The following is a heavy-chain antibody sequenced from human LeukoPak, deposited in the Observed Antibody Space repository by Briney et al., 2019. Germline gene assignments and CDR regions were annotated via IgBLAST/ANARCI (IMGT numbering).Heavy chain of an antibody. J-gene: IGHJ6*02. CDR2: ISYDGSNK. CDR3: ARDEYAGFIPYYYYYGMDV. CDR1: GFTFSSYA. D-gene: IGHD2-21*01. V-gene: IGHV3-30-3*01. Sequence: GGSLRLSCAASGFTFSSYAMHWVRQAPGKGLEWVAVISYDGSNKYYADSVKGRFTISRDNSKNTLYLQMNSLRAEDTAVYYCARDEYAGFIPYYYYYGMDVRGQGTTVTVSS.